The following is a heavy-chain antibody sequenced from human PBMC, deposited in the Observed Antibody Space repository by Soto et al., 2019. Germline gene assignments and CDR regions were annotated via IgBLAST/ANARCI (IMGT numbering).Heavy chain of an antibody. CDR2: ISWNSGSI. CDR3: AKDFVTVTTGGAFDI. Sequence: EVQLVESGGGLVQPGRSLRLSCAASGFTFDDYAMHWVRQAPGKGLEWVSGISWNSGSIGYADSVKGRFTISRDNAKNSLYLQMNSLRAEDTALYYCAKDFVTVTTGGAFDIWGQGTMVTVSS. J-gene: IGHJ3*02. CDR1: GFTFDDYA. V-gene: IGHV3-9*01. D-gene: IGHD4-17*01.